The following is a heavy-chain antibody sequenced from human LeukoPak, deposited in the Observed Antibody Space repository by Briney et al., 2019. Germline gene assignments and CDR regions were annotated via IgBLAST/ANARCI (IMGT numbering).Heavy chain of an antibody. D-gene: IGHD2-21*01. V-gene: IGHV3-73*01. CDR3: TRPHIVVEPDY. CDR1: GFTFSGSA. CDR2: IRSKANSYAT. J-gene: IGHJ4*02. Sequence: SGGSQRLSCAASGFTFSGSAMHWVRQASGKGLEWAGRIRSKANSYATAYAASVKGRFTISRDDSKNTAYLQMNSLKTEDTAVYYCTRPHIVVEPDYWGQGTLVTVSS.